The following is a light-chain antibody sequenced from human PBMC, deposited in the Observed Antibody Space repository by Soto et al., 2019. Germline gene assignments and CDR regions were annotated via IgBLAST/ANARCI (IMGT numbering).Light chain of an antibody. CDR1: TGAITSGYY. CDR3: LLFFGDTHVA. Sequence: QTVVTQEPSLTVSPGGTVTLTCASSTGAITSGYYPNWFQQKPGQAPRALIYNTNNKHSWTPARFSGSLLGGKAALTLSGVQPEDEADYYCLLFFGDTHVAFVGGTKLTVL. CDR2: NTN. J-gene: IGLJ2*01. V-gene: IGLV7-43*01.